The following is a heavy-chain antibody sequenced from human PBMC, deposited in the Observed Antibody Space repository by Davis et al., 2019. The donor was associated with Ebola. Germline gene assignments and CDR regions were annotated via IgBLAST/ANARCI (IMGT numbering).Heavy chain of an antibody. D-gene: IGHD1-26*01. CDR1: GFTFSSYS. CDR2: ISSRSTYI. CDR3: AKDTSNIWFDV. J-gene: IGHJ3*01. Sequence: GGSLRLSCAASGFTFSSYSINWVRQAPGKGLEWVSSISSRSTYIYYADSVKGRFTISRDNSRNTLYLQMNGLRVEDTAIYYCAKDTSNIWFDVWGQGTKVTVSS. V-gene: IGHV3-21*04.